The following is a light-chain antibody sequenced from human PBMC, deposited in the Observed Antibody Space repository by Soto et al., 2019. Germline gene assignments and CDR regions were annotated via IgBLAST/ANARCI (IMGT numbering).Light chain of an antibody. Sequence: EIGMTHSPATLSVSPWEIATLSCRASQSVSSDLAWYQQKPGQAPRLLIYGASTRATGIPARFSGSGSGTEFTLTISSLQSEDFAVYYCQQSNTWPRTFGQATKVDIK. J-gene: IGKJ1*01. CDR3: QQSNTWPRT. CDR1: QSVSSD. V-gene: IGKV3-15*01. CDR2: GAS.